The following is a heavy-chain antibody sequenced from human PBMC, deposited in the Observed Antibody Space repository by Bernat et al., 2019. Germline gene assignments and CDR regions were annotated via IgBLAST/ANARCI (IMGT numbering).Heavy chain of an antibody. J-gene: IGHJ3*02. D-gene: IGHD7-27*01. Sequence: QLQVQESGPGLVKPSETLSLTCTVSGGSMSSTSYYWGWIRQPPWKGLDWIGSISYTGSPYYNPSLESRVIISIDTSKKQFSLDLTSVTAADAAVYYCARLPVTGDRGRGTFDIWGQGTMVTVSS. V-gene: IGHV4-39*01. CDR3: ARLPVTGDRGRGTFDI. CDR2: ISYTGSP. CDR1: GGSMSSTSYY.